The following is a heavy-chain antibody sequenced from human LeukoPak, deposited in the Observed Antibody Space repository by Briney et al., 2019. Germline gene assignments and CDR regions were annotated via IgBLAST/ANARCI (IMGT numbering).Heavy chain of an antibody. CDR1: GYNFPIYW. D-gene: IGHD3-10*01. CDR3: ARDLAGYYYGSGHPGGY. V-gene: IGHV1-18*04. J-gene: IGHJ4*02. Sequence: GESLKISCQGSGYNFPIYWIGWVRQMPGQGLEWMGWISAYNGNTNYAQKLQGRVTMTTDTSTSTAYMGLRSLRSDDTAVYYCARDLAGYYYGSGHPGGYWGQGTLVTVSS. CDR2: ISAYNGNT.